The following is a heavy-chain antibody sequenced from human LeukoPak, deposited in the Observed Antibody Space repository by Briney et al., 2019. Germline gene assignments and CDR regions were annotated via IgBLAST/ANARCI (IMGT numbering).Heavy chain of an antibody. CDR3: ARRGGYSYGYYFDY. V-gene: IGHV4-59*08. J-gene: IGHJ4*02. Sequence: SETLSLTCTVSGGSISSYYWSWIRQPPGKGLEWIGYIYYSGSTNYNPSLKSRVTIPVDTSKNQFSLKLSSVTAADTAVYYCARRGGYSYGYYFDYWGQGTLVTVSS. CDR2: IYYSGST. CDR1: GGSISSYY. D-gene: IGHD5-18*01.